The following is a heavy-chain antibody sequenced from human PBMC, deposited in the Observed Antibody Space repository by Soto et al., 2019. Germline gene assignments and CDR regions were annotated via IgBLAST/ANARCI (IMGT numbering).Heavy chain of an antibody. Sequence: GGSLRLCYAASGFTFSSYAMSWVRQAPGKGLEWVSSISSSSSYIYYADSVKGRFTISRDNAKNSLYLQMNSLRAEDTAVYYCAITGNQDYWGQGTLVTVSS. CDR3: AITGNQDY. CDR1: GFTFSSYA. CDR2: ISSSSSYI. J-gene: IGHJ4*02. D-gene: IGHD1-20*01. V-gene: IGHV3-21*01.